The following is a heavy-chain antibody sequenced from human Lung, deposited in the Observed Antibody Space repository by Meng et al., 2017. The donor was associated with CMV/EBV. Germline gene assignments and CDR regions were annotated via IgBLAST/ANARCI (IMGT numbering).Heavy chain of an antibody. J-gene: IGHJ6*02. CDR2: ISAYNGNT. CDR1: GYTFTSYG. V-gene: IGHV1-18*01. Sequence: ASVKVSCKASGYTFTSYGISWVRQAPGQGLEWMGWISAYNGNTNYAQKLQGRVTMTTDTSTSTAYMELRSLRSDDTAVYYCARGLNGGLRFLEWLLRPYYYGMDVCGQGTTVTVSS. CDR3: ARGLNGGLRFLEWLLRPYYYGMDV. D-gene: IGHD3-3*01.